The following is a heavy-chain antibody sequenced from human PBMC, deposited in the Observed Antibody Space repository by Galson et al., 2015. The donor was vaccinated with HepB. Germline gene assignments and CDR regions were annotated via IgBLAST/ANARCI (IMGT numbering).Heavy chain of an antibody. Sequence: QVQLQESGPGLVKPSQTLSLTCTVSGGSISSGGYYWGWIRQHPGKGLEWIGYIFYTGTTYYNPSLKSRVTISVDTSKNQFSLNPGSVTAAATAVYYCVASTNGRNAFDLWGQGTMVTVSS. CDR2: IFYTGTT. J-gene: IGHJ3*01. CDR1: GGSISSGGYY. CDR3: VASTNGRNAFDL. D-gene: IGHD2-8*01. V-gene: IGHV4-31*03.